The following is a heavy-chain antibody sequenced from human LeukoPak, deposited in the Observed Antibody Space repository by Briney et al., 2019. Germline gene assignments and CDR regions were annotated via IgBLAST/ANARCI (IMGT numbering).Heavy chain of an antibody. V-gene: IGHV3-48*03. J-gene: IGHJ2*01. CDR1: GFTFSSYE. CDR2: ISGGGSNT. Sequence: GGSLSLSCAASGFTFSSYEMNWVRQAPGRGLEWVSSISGGGSNTWYPESLKGRFTISRYNAEKSLNLERNSLRADDTAVYYCARRRSRYIDLSGRGTLVTVSS. CDR3: ARRRSRYIDL.